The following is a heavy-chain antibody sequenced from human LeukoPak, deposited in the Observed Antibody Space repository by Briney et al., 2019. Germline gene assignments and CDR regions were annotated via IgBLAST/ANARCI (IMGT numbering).Heavy chain of an antibody. CDR3: ARDSCSSTSCLSIDDY. CDR1: GYTFTDYY. Sequence: ASVKVSCKASGYTFTDYYMHWVRQAPGQGVEWMGWVNPNSGGTNYAQKFQGRVTMTRDTSISTVYMELSRLRSDDTAVYYCARDSCSSTSCLSIDDYWGQGTLVTVSS. CDR2: VNPNSGGT. D-gene: IGHD2-2*01. J-gene: IGHJ4*02. V-gene: IGHV1-2*02.